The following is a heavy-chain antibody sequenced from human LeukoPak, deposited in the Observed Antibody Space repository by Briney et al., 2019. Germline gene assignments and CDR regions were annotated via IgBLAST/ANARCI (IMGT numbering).Heavy chain of an antibody. CDR1: EYGFPNYC. CDR2: IYPDDSDI. Sequence: GESLKISCKHSEYGFPNYCIGWVRQMPGKGLEWMGIIYPDDSDIRYSPSFQGQVTISADKSISTAYLQWSSLKASDTAMYYCARTTLLWPLMGFDPWGQGTLVTVSS. CDR3: ARTTLLWPLMGFDP. J-gene: IGHJ5*02. V-gene: IGHV5-51*01. D-gene: IGHD3-10*01.